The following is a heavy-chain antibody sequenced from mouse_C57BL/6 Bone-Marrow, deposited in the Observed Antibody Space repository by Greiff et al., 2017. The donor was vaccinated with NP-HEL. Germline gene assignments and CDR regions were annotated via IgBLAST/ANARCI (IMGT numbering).Heavy chain of an antibody. CDR1: GYTFTSYD. J-gene: IGHJ4*01. Sequence: QVQLKQSGPELVKPGASVKLSCKASGYTFTSYDINWVKQRPGQGLEWIGWIYPRDGSTKYNEKLKGKATLTVDTSTSTAYMGLHSLTSEDSAVYFCAKGSSGYRYYAMDYWGQGTSVTVSS. V-gene: IGHV1-85*01. D-gene: IGHD3-2*02. CDR2: IYPRDGST. CDR3: AKGSSGYRYYAMDY.